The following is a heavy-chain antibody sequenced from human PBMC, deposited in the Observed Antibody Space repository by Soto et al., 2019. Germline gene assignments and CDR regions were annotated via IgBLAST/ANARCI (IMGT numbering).Heavy chain of an antibody. Sequence: SVKVSCKASGGTFSSYAISWVRQAPGQGLEWMGRIIPILGIANYAQKFQGRVTITADKSTSTAYMELSSLRSEDTAVYYCARERIGIVVVPAFFYWFDPWGQGTLVTVSS. CDR1: GGTFSSYA. J-gene: IGHJ5*02. CDR2: IIPILGIA. CDR3: ARERIGIVVVPAFFYWFDP. V-gene: IGHV1-69*04. D-gene: IGHD2-2*01.